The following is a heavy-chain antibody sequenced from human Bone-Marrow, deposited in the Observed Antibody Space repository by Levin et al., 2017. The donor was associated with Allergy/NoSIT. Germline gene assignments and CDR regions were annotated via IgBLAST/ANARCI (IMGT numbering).Heavy chain of an antibody. V-gene: IGHV1-24*01. J-gene: IGHJ3*02. CDR3: ATAWELRGLDI. CDR1: GDTLSEVS. Sequence: ASVKVSCKVSGDTLSEVSIQWVRQAPGKGLEWMGTFAAEDGEAVFAQKFQDRLTMTEDTSTDTEYMELRSLTSEDTAVYFCATAWELRGLDIWGQGTLVTVSS. CDR2: FAAEDGEA. D-gene: IGHD1-7*01.